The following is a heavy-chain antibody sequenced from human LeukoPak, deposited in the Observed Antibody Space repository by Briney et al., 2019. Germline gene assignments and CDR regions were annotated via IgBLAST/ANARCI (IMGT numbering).Heavy chain of an antibody. V-gene: IGHV3-23*01. CDR2: ISGSGGST. D-gene: IGHD4-11*01. CDR3: AKDPSNYYYYYGMDV. J-gene: IGHJ6*02. Sequence: PGGPLRLSCAASGFTFSSYAMSWVRQAPGKGLEWVSAISGSGGSTYYADSVKGRFTISRDNSKNTLYLQMNSLRAEDTAVYYCAKDPSNYYYYYGMDVWGQGTTVTVSS. CDR1: GFTFSSYA.